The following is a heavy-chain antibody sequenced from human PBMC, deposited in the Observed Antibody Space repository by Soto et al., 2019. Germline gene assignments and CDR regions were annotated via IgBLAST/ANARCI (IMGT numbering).Heavy chain of an antibody. V-gene: IGHV3-33*01. CDR1: GFTFSSYG. CDR2: IWYDGSNK. J-gene: IGHJ4*01. CDR3: ARDGIQLWTFDY. Sequence: GGSLRLSCAASGFTFSSYGMHWVRQATGKGLEWVAVIWYDGSNKYYADSVKGRFTISRDNSKNTLYLQMNSLRDEDTAVYYCARDGIQLWTFDYWGHGPLVTVSS. D-gene: IGHD5-18*01.